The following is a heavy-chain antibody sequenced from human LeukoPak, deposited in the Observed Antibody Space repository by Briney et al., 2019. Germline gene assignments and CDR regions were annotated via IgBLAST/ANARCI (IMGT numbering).Heavy chain of an antibody. CDR3: ARTSTYYDFWSGYYLPYYFDY. CDR2: IYSGGST. Sequence: GGSLRLSCAASGFTVSSNYMSWVRQAPGKGLEWVSVIYSGGSTYYADSVKGRSTISRDNSKNTLYLQMNSLRAEDTAVYYCARTSTYYDFWSGYYLPYYFDYWGQGTLVTVSS. J-gene: IGHJ4*02. D-gene: IGHD3-3*01. V-gene: IGHV3-53*01. CDR1: GFTVSSNY.